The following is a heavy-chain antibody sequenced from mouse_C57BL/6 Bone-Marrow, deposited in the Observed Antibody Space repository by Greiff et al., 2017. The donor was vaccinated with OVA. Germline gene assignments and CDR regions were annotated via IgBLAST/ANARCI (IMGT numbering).Heavy chain of an antibody. Sequence: EVKVVESGGGLVQSGRSLRLSCATSGFTFSDFYMEWVRQAPGKGLEWIAASRNKANDYTTEYSASVKGRFIVSRDTSQSILYLQMNALRAEDTAIYYCARDALTTVVARWYFDVWGTGTTVTVSS. V-gene: IGHV7-1*01. D-gene: IGHD1-1*01. CDR3: ARDALTTVVARWYFDV. CDR1: GFTFSDFY. CDR2: SRNKANDYTT. J-gene: IGHJ1*03.